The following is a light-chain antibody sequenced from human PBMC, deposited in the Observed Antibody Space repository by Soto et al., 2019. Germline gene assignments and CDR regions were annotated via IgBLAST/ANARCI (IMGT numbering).Light chain of an antibody. V-gene: IGKV3-20*01. CDR3: QQYGSSMVT. J-gene: IGKJ1*01. CDR2: GAS. Sequence: EIVLTQSPGTLSLSPGEGATLSCRASQSVSSNYLAWYQQKPGQAPRLLIDGASSRATGIPDRFSGSGSGTDFTLTISSLEPEDFGVYYCQQYGSSMVTFGQGAKVDIK. CDR1: QSVSSNY.